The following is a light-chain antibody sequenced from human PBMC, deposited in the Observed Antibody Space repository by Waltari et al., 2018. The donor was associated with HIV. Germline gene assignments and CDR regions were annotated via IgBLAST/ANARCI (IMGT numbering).Light chain of an antibody. CDR3: GTWDTSLNAGV. J-gene: IGLJ2*01. Sequence: QSVLTQPPAVSAAPGQKVTTSCPGTTSNVGKNFVCWYQKRPGTAPKLLIFDHHKRPSGVSDRFSATQSATSATLDITGLHTGDEAEYYCGTWDTSLNAGVFGGGTKVSVL. CDR1: TSNVGKNF. CDR2: DHH. V-gene: IGLV1-51*01.